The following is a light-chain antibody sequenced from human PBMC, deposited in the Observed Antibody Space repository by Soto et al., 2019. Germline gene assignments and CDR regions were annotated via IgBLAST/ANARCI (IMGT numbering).Light chain of an antibody. CDR2: GNI. V-gene: IGLV1-40*01. Sequence: QYMLRQPPSMSQAPGHRVTISCTGSSYNLGARYHLHWSQHRPGTAPKLLIFGNINRPSGVPDRFSGSKSGTSASLAITGLQAEDEGDYYRQSYDSTLSARYVFGTGTNVTVL. CDR3: QSYDSTLSARYV. J-gene: IGLJ1*01. CDR1: SYNLGARYH.